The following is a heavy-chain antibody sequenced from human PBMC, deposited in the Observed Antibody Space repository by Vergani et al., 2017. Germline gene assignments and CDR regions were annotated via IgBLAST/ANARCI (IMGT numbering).Heavy chain of an antibody. CDR2: ISGSGGST. Sequence: EVQLLESGGGLVQPGGSLRLSCAASGFTFSSYAMSWVRQAPGKGLEWVSAISGSGGSTYYADSMKGRFTISRDNSKNTLYLQMNSLRAEDTAVYYCAKASRWLQFNYYYYMDVWGKGTTVTVSS. CDR3: AKASRWLQFNYYYYMDV. V-gene: IGHV3-23*01. J-gene: IGHJ6*03. D-gene: IGHD5-24*01. CDR1: GFTFSSYA.